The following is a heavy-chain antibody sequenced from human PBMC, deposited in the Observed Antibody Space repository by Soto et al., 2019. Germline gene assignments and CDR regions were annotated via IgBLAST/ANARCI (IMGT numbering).Heavy chain of an antibody. D-gene: IGHD3-22*01. V-gene: IGHV3-23*01. Sequence: EVQLLESGGGLVQPGGSLRLSCAASGFTFSSYAMSWVRQAPGKGLEWVSAISGSGGTTYYADSVKGRFTISRDNSKNTLYLQMNSLRAEDTAVYYCAKASFRYYDSSGADYWGQGTLVTVSS. CDR3: AKASFRYYDSSGADY. CDR2: ISGSGGTT. J-gene: IGHJ4*02. CDR1: GFTFSSYA.